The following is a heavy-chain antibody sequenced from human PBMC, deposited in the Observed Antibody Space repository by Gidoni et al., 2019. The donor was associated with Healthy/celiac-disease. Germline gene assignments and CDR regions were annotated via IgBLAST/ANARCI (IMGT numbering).Heavy chain of an antibody. V-gene: IGHV1-69*19. D-gene: IGHD3-10*01. CDR3: ARAEMATKGGEDY. CDR2: IIPIFGTA. CDR1: VGTFSSYA. J-gene: IGHJ4*02. Sequence: VQLVPSGAEVQNPGSSVQVSCKASVGTFSSYAISWVRQAPGQGLEWMGGIIPIFGTANYAQKFQGRVTITADESTSTAYMELSSLRSEDTAVYYCARAEMATKGGEDYWGQGTLVTVSS.